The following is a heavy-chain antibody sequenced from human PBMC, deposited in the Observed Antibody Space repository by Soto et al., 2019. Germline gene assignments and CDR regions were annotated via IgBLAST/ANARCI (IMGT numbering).Heavy chain of an antibody. CDR1: GGSFSPYF. CDR3: ARLASGWQYYYFDF. J-gene: IGHJ2*01. V-gene: IGHV4-34*01. CDR2: INHSGST. Sequence: QVQLQQWGAGLLKPSETLSLTCAVYGGSFSPYFWSWIRQPPGKGLEWIGEINHSGSTNYNPSLTRRATISVDTSTNQGSLKLTSVTAADTAVYYCARLASGWQYYYFDFWGRGTPVTVSS. D-gene: IGHD6-19*01.